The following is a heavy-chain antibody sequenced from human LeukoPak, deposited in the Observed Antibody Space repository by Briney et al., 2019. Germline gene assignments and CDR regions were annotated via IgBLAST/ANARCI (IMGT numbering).Heavy chain of an antibody. J-gene: IGHJ3*02. Sequence: GGSLRLSCAASGFTFSSYSMNWVRQAPGKGLEWISFISSSSSYIHYADSVKGRFTISRDNAKNSLYLQMNSLRAEDTAVYYCARVVDTPMVLYGAFDIWGQGTMVTVSS. D-gene: IGHD5-18*01. CDR3: ARVVDTPMVLYGAFDI. V-gene: IGHV3-21*01. CDR1: GFTFSSYS. CDR2: ISSSSSYI.